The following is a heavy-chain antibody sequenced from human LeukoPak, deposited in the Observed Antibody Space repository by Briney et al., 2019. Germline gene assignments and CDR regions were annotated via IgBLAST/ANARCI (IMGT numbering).Heavy chain of an antibody. J-gene: IGHJ4*02. CDR2: ITGSGDSA. CDR3: AKDEAWRPAAD. D-gene: IGHD2-2*01. CDR1: GFTFTNYA. Sequence: GGSLRLSCAHSGFTFTNYAMSWVRQAPGKGLEWVSSITGSGDSAYYADSVKGRFTISRDNSKDTLYLQMNSLRAEDTAIYFCAKDEAWRPAADWGQGTLVTVSS. V-gene: IGHV3-23*01.